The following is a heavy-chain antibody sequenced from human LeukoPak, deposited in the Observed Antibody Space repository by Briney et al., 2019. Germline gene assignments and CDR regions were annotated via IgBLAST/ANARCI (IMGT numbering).Heavy chain of an antibody. J-gene: IGHJ4*02. Sequence: GGSLRLSCAASGFTFSSYWMHWVRQAPGKGLVWVSRINSDGSRTGYADSVKGRFTISRDNAKNTLYLQMNSLRVEDTSVFYCARENGAAKDYWGQGTLVTVSS. CDR2: INSDGSRT. CDR3: ARENGAAKDY. D-gene: IGHD2-15*01. CDR1: GFTFSSYW. V-gene: IGHV3-74*01.